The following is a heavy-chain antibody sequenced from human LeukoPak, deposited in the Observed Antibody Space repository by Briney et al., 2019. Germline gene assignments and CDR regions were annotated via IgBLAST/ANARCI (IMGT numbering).Heavy chain of an antibody. CDR3: AREGYDILTGYYSARYRPFDY. D-gene: IGHD3-9*01. CDR1: GFTFSSYW. Sequence: LPGGSLRLSCAASGFTFSSYWMSWVRQAPGKGLEWVANIKQDGSEKYYVDSVKGRFTISRDNAKNSLYLQMNSLRAEDTAVYYCAREGYDILTGYYSARYRPFDYWGQGTLVTVSS. J-gene: IGHJ4*02. CDR2: IKQDGSEK. V-gene: IGHV3-7*01.